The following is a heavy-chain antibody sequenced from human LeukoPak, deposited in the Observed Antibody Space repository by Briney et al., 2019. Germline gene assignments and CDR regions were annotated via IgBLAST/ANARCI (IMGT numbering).Heavy chain of an antibody. CDR1: GFTFSSYW. CDR2: IKEDGSET. D-gene: IGHD6-19*01. J-gene: IGHJ3*02. Sequence: GGSLRLSCAASGFTFSSYWMTWVRQAPGRGLEWVANIKEDGSETYYVDSVKGRFTISRDNADNSVYLQMNNLKAEDTAIYYCARYGNGEWLAHYSFEIWGQGTMVTVSS. V-gene: IGHV3-7*01. CDR3: ARYGNGEWLAHYSFEI.